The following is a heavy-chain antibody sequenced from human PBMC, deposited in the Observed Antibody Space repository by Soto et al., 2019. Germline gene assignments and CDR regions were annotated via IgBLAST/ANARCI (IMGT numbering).Heavy chain of an antibody. CDR2: IYYSGST. J-gene: IGHJ6*02. CDR3: ARGLLRLLEDV. V-gene: IGHV4-31*03. D-gene: IGHD3-3*01. Sequence: LSRTCTVSGGSIRSGGYYWSWIRQHPGKGLEWIGYIYYSGSTYYNPSLKSRVTISVDTSKNQFSLKLGSVTAADTAVYYCARGLLRLLEDVWGQGTTVTVS. CDR1: GGSIRSGGYY.